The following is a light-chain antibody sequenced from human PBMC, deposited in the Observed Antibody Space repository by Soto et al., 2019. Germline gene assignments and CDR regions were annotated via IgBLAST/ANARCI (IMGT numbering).Light chain of an antibody. Sequence: QSVLTQPPSASGTPGQGATISCSGSTSNIGSNYVYWYQQLPGTAPKLLIYRNNQRPSGVPDRFSASKSGTSASLAITGLQVEDEGNYYCQSYDNRLRAVFGSGTKVTVL. CDR1: TSNIGSNY. V-gene: IGLV1-47*01. CDR3: QSYDNRLRAV. J-gene: IGLJ1*01. CDR2: RNN.